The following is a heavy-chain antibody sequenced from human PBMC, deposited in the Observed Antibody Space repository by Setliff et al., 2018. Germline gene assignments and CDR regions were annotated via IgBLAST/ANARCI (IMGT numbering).Heavy chain of an antibody. CDR2: IGVYSGNT. CDR1: GYTFTESI. CDR3: SRLVRYCTTTTCQRLSGDEY. Sequence: ASVKVSCKASGYTFTESIVSWVRQAPGQGLEWLGWIGVYSGNTYTAQRFQDRVTMTTDTSTGTAYMEVTSLRFDDTAVYYCSRLVRYCTTTTCQRLSGDEYWGQGTLVTVSS. J-gene: IGHJ4*02. V-gene: IGHV1-18*01. D-gene: IGHD2-2*01.